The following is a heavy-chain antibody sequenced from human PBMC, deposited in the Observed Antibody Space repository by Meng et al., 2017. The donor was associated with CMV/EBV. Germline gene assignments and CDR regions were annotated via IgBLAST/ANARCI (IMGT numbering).Heavy chain of an antibody. CDR1: GYTFTSYY. Sequence: ASVKVSCKASGYTFTSYYMHWVRQDPGQGLEWMGIINPSGGSTSYAQKFQGRVTMTRDTSTSTVYMELSSLRADDTALYYCAKDNNLHIVVVPAAISHYYYYGMDVWGQGTTVTVSS. CDR3: AKDNNLHIVVVPAAISHYYYYGMDV. D-gene: IGHD2-2*02. CDR2: INPSGGST. V-gene: IGHV1-46*01. J-gene: IGHJ6*02.